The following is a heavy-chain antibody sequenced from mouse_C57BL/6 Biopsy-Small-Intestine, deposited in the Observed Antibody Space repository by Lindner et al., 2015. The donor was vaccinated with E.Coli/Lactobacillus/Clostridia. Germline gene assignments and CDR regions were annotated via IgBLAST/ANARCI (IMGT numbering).Heavy chain of an antibody. J-gene: IGHJ4*01. CDR2: VIPMFARA. Sequence: SVKVSCKASGGAFNTYGFTWVRQAPGQGLEWMGGVIPMFARAVYPPKFQDRVTINADESTGTVYMELSNLRSEDTAIYYCARDLSSSGWYGNDFWGQGTLVTVSS. D-gene: IGHD2-10*02. CDR1: GGAFNTYG. CDR3: ARDLSSSGWYGNDF. V-gene: IGHV1S126*01.